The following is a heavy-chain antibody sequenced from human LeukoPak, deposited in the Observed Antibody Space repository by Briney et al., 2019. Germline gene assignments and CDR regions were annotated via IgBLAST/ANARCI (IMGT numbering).Heavy chain of an antibody. CDR3: ARGRHSSSWYQTIKNWFDP. V-gene: IGHV4-39*07. CDR2: IYFTGKT. D-gene: IGHD6-13*01. Sequence: SETLSLTCTVSGGSTGSSSYYWGWIRQPPGKELEWIGSIYFTGKTYYNPSLKSRVTISVDTSNNQFSLKLSSVTAADTAVYYCARGRHSSSWYQTIKNWFDPWGQGTLVTVSS. CDR1: GGSTGSSSYY. J-gene: IGHJ5*02.